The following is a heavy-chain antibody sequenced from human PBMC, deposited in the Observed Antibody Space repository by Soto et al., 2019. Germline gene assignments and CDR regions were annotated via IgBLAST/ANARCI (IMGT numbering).Heavy chain of an antibody. CDR3: ATSSIAVARNDAFDI. J-gene: IGHJ3*02. CDR2: IIPILGIA. Sequence: SVKVSCKASGGTFSSYTISWVLQAPGQGLEWMGRIIPILGIANYAQKFQGRVTITADKSTSTAYMELSSLRSEDTAVYYCATSSIAVARNDAFDIWGQGTMVTVSS. CDR1: GGTFSSYT. D-gene: IGHD6-19*01. V-gene: IGHV1-69*02.